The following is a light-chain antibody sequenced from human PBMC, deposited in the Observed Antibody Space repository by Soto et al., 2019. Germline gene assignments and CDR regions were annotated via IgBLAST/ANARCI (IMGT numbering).Light chain of an antibody. CDR3: QQRGKWPST. J-gene: IGKJ2*02. CDR1: QSFDRY. Sequence: EIVLTQSRATLSLSPGERATLSCRASQSFDRYVAWYQQKVGQAPRLLIYAAYTRATGVGARFTGSGSATDFSLTITSLEPEDFAVYFCQQRGKWPSTFGPGTKVDI. V-gene: IGKV3-11*01. CDR2: AAY.